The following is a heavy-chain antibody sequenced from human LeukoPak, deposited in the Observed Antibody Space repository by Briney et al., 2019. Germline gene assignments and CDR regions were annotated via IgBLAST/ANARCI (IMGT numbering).Heavy chain of an antibody. J-gene: IGHJ3*01. Sequence: SETLSLTGTVSGGSISRYNWSWIRQPPRKGLEWMGYIFYSGSTNYNPSLKSRLTISVDTSKNQCSLKVNSVTAADTAVYHCARTKPLDPFDFWGQGTLVTVSS. V-gene: IGHV4-59*01. CDR3: ARTKPLDPFDF. CDR1: GGSISRYN. CDR2: IFYSGST.